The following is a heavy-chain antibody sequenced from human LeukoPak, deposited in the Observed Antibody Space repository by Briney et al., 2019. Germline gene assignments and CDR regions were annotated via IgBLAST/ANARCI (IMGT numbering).Heavy chain of an antibody. CDR3: ASETIFDHYYGMDV. J-gene: IGHJ6*02. Sequence: ASVKVSCKASGYTFTGYGISWVRQAPGQGLEWMGWISAYNGNTNYAQKLQGRVTMTTDTSTSTAYMELRSLRSDDTAVYYCASETIFDHYYGMDVWGQGTTVTVSS. D-gene: IGHD3-3*01. V-gene: IGHV1-18*01. CDR2: ISAYNGNT. CDR1: GYTFTGYG.